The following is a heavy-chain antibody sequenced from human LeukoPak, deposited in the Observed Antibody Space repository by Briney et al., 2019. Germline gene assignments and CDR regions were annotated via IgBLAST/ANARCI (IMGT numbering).Heavy chain of an antibody. CDR3: ARAYCTSISCYAADY. J-gene: IGHJ4*02. Sequence: AGGSLRLSCAASGFTVSSSYMNWVRQAPGKGLEWVSVIYSGGSTYYADSVKGRFTISRDNSKNTLYLQMNSLRAEDTAVYHCARAYCTSISCYAADYWGQGTLVTVSS. D-gene: IGHD2-2*01. V-gene: IGHV3-53*01. CDR2: IYSGGST. CDR1: GFTVSSSY.